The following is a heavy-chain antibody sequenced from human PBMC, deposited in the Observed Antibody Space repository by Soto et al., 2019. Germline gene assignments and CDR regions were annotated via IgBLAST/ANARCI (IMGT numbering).Heavy chain of an antibody. D-gene: IGHD2-21*01. Sequence: GGSLRLSCEAAGFTFSSHAMHWVRQAPGKGLEWVAVISYDGSNKYYADSVKGRFIISRDNSKNTLYLQMDSLRVDDMAVYYCARAEFLFDYWGQGTLVTVSS. J-gene: IGHJ4*02. CDR1: GFTFSSHA. CDR3: ARAEFLFDY. CDR2: ISYDGSNK. V-gene: IGHV3-30-3*01.